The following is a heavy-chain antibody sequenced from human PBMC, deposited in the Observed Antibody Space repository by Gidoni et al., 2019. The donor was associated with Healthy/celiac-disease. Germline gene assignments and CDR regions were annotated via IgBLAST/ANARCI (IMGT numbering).Heavy chain of an antibody. CDR2: ISYDGSNK. J-gene: IGHJ6*02. CDR1: GLTFSSYA. CDR3: ARDTLTGKNYYYYGMDV. Sequence: QVQLVESGGGVVQPGRSLRLSCAASGLTFSSYAMHWVRQAPGKGLEWVAVISYDGSNKYYADSVKGRFTISRDNSKNTLYLQMNSLRAEDTAVYYCARDTLTGKNYYYYGMDVWGQGTTVTVSS. V-gene: IGHV3-30*04.